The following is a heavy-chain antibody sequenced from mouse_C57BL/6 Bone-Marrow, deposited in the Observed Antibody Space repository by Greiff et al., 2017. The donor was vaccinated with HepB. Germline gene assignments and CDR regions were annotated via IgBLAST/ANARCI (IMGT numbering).Heavy chain of an antibody. V-gene: IGHV2-6-1*01. CDR3: ARHRDYYFYAMDY. CDR1: GFSLTSYG. Sequence: QVQLKESGPGLVAPSQSLSITCTVSGFSLTSYGVHWVRQPPGKGLEWLVVIWSDGSTTYNSALKSRLSISKDNSKSQVFLKMNSLQTDDTAMYYCARHRDYYFYAMDYRGQGTSVTVSS. J-gene: IGHJ4*01. CDR2: IWSDGST. D-gene: IGHD2-1*01.